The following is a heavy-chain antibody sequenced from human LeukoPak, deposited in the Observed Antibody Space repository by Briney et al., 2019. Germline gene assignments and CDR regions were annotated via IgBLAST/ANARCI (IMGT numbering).Heavy chain of an antibody. CDR1: GFTVSSNY. V-gene: IGHV3-53*01. CDR3: AREVFGGSGSYYNPYYGMDV. J-gene: IGHJ6*02. D-gene: IGHD3-10*01. Sequence: GGSLRLSCAASGFTVSSNYMSWVRQAPGKGLEWVSVIYSGGSTYYADSVKGRFTISRDNSKNTLYLQMNSLRAEDTAVYYCAREVFGGSGSYYNPYYGMDVWGQGTTVTVSS. CDR2: IYSGGST.